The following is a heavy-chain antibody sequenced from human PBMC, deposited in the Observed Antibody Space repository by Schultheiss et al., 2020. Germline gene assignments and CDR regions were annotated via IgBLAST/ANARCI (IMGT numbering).Heavy chain of an antibody. Sequence: GGSLRLSCAASGFTFSSYGMHWVRQAPGKGLEWVSSISGSGGSTYYADSVKGRFTISRDNSKNTLYLQMNSLRAEDTAVYYCAREGKLGPYYYGMDVWCQGTTVTVSS. V-gene: IGHV3-23*01. D-gene: IGHD7-27*01. CDR2: ISGSGGST. CDR3: AREGKLGPYYYGMDV. CDR1: GFTFSSYG. J-gene: IGHJ6*02.